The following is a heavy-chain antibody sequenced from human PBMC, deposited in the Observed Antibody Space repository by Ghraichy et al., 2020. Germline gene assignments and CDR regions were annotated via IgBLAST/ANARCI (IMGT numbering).Heavy chain of an antibody. Sequence: GGSLRLSCAASGFTFSNSAMDWVRQAPGKGLEWVSAVNGNADRTYYADAVKSRFTISRDNSKNTLYLQMNSLRVEDTDLYYGTKWGAQSGSYRFVDYWGQGTLVTVSS. CDR3: TKWGAQSGSYRFVDY. D-gene: IGHD1-26*01. V-gene: IGHV3-23*01. J-gene: IGHJ4*02. CDR2: VNGNADRT. CDR1: GFTFSNSA.